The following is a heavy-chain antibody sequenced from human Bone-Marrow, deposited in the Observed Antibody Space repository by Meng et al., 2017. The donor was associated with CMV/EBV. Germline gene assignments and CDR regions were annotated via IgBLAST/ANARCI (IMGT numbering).Heavy chain of an antibody. V-gene: IGHV1-2*02. CDR1: GYTFTGYY. CDR2: INPNSGGT. D-gene: IGHD4-17*01. CDR3: ARLLYGDYESHYYYGMDV. Sequence: ASVKVSCKASGYTFTGYYMHWVRQAPGQGLEWMGWINPNSGGTNYAQKFQGRVTMTRDTSISTAYMELSRLRSDDTAVYYCARLLYGDYESHYYYGMDVWGQGTTVTVSS. J-gene: IGHJ6*01.